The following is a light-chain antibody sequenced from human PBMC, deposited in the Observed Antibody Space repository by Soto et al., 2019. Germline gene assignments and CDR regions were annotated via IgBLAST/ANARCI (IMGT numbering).Light chain of an antibody. J-gene: IGKJ5*01. CDR2: KAS. V-gene: IGKV1-5*03. CDR1: QSISVW. CDR3: QQYNGYSIT. Sequence: DIQMTQSPSTLSASVGDRVTITCRASQSISVWLAWYHQKPGKAPKLLIYKASNLQTGVQSRFSGSGSGTEFTLTISSLHPDDFATYYCQQYNGYSITFGQGTRLEIK.